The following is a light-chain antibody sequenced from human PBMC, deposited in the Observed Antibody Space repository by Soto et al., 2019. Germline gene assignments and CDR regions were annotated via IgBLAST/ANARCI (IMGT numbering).Light chain of an antibody. CDR3: QKYDSGPRT. CDR1: QGVSNY. V-gene: IGKV1-27*01. Sequence: DIQLSQSPSSLSVSVGERATLTCRASQGVSNYLAWYQQKPGKVPELLIYSASTMQSGVPSRFSGSGSGADFSLTISSLQPEDAATYYCQKYDSGPRTFGGGTKVDIK. CDR2: SAS. J-gene: IGKJ4*01.